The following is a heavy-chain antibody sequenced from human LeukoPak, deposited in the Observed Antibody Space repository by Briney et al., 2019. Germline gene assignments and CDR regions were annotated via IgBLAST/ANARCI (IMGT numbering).Heavy chain of an antibody. D-gene: IGHD6-13*01. CDR3: ARDPYSSSWSLYYYYGMDV. V-gene: IGHV3-48*03. J-gene: IGHJ6*04. CDR2: ISSSGSTI. CDR1: GFTFSSYE. Sequence: GGSLRLSCAVSGFTFSSYEMNWVRQAPGKGLEWVSYISSSGSTIYYADSVKGRFTISRDNAKNSLYLQMNSLRAEDTAVYYCARDPYSSSWSLYYYYGMDVWGKGTTVTVSS.